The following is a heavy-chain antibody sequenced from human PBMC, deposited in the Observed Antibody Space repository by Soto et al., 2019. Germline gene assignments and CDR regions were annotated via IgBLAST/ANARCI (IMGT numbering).Heavy chain of an antibody. CDR3: ARVIRAAAPSGYYYGMDV. CDR2: IWYDESHK. V-gene: IGHV3-33*01. D-gene: IGHD6-13*01. J-gene: IGHJ6*02. Sequence: QVQLVESGGGVVQPGRSLRLSCAASGFTFSSYGMHWVRQAPGKGLEWVAVIWYDESHKYYADSVKGRFTISRDNSKNTRYLQMNRLRAEDTAVYCCARVIRAAAPSGYYYGMDVWGQGTTITVSS. CDR1: GFTFSSYG.